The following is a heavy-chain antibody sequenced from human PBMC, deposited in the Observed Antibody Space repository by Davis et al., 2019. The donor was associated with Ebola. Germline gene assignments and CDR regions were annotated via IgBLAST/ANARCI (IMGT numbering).Heavy chain of an antibody. CDR2: ISGSGGST. CDR3: AKVPFLEWLPDYGMDV. V-gene: IGHV3-23*01. CDR1: GFTFSSYS. D-gene: IGHD3-3*02. Sequence: GESLKISCAASGFTFSSYSMNWVRQAPGKGLEWVSAISGSGGSTYYADSVKGRFTISRDNSKNTLYLQMNSLRAEDTAVYYCAKVPFLEWLPDYGMDVWGQGTTVTVSS. J-gene: IGHJ6*02.